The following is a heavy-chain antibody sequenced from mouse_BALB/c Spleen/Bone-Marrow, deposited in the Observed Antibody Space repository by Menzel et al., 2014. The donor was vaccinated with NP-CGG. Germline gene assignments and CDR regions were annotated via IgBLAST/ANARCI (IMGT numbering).Heavy chain of an antibody. CDR1: GFDFSRYW. V-gene: IGHV4-2*02. J-gene: IGHJ2*01. Sequence: EVQRVESGGGLVQPGGSLILSCAASGFDFSRYWMSWARQAPGKGQEWIGEINPGSSTINYTPSLKDKFIISRDNAKKTLYLQINKVRSEDTALYYCARLVYYGHFAYWGQGTTLTVSS. D-gene: IGHD1-2*01. CDR3: ARLVYYGHFAY. CDR2: INPGSSTI.